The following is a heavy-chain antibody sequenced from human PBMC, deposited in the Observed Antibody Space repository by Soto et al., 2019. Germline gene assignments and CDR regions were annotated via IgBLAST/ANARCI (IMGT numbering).Heavy chain of an antibody. CDR3: SREPLT. V-gene: IGHV4-31*03. CDR1: VGSISSGGYY. Sequence: QVPLQESGPGLVKPSQPLSLTCTVSVGSISSGGYYWDWIRQHPGKGLEWIGYVYYIGLTYYNPSIKTRVTMSLGTSQNQCSLKLSAVTAADTAVYYCSREPLTWGQGTLVTVSS. J-gene: IGHJ4*02. CDR2: VYYIGLT.